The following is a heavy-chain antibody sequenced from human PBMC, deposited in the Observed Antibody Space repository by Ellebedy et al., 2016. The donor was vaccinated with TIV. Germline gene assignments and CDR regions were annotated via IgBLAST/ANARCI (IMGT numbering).Heavy chain of an antibody. D-gene: IGHD3-10*01. V-gene: IGHV3-23*01. CDR3: ARLLGEMGNYHGMDV. CDR2: IPGTGGGSNT. J-gene: IGHJ6*02. CDR1: GFMFSTFA. Sequence: GESLKISCSASGFMFSTFAMSWVRQAPGKGLEWVSTIPGTGGGSNTYYADSVRGRFTISRDNSKNTLYLQMNSLRGEDTAVYYCARLLGEMGNYHGMDVWGQGTTVTVSS.